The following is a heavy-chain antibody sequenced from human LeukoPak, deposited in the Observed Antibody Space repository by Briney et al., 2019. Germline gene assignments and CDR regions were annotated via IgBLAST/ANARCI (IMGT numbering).Heavy chain of an antibody. J-gene: IGHJ5*02. CDR2: ISGTGGFTTST. Sequence: GGSLRLSCAASGFTFSNYAMTWVRQAPGKGLEWVSTISGTGGFTTSTYYADSVKGRFTISRDNSDNKLYLQMDGLRADDTAVYYCVKDRPSPGNSHLSWFAPWGRGTLVTVSS. D-gene: IGHD4-23*01. CDR1: GFTFSNYA. V-gene: IGHV3-23*01. CDR3: VKDRPSPGNSHLSWFAP.